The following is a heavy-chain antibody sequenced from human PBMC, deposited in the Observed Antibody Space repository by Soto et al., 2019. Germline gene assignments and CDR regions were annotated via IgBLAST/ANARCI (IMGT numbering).Heavy chain of an antibody. J-gene: IGHJ6*02. CDR2: ISWNSGSI. D-gene: IGHD6-13*01. CDR1: GFTFDDYA. V-gene: IGHV3-9*01. CDR3: GRGAAGNKYYYYGMDV. Sequence: PGGSLRLSCAASGFTFDDYAMHWVRQAPGKGLEWVSGISWNSGSIGYADSVKGRFTISRDNAKNSLYLQMNSLRAEDTALYYCGRGAAGNKYYYYGMDVWGQGTTVTVSS.